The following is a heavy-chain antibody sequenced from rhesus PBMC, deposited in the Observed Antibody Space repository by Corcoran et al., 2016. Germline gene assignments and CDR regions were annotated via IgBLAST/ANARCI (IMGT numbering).Heavy chain of an antibody. CDR2: IYGSGGGT. CDR1: GGSISDDYY. D-gene: IGHD3-9*01. J-gene: IGHJ4*01. V-gene: IGHV4-106*01. CDR3: ARDHDEDDYGYYYTLDY. Sequence: QVQLQESGPGLVKPSETLSLTCAVSGGSISDDYYWSWLRQPPGKGVEWIGYIYGSGGGTNYNPSLKIRGTISIGTSKNQFSLKLSSVTAADTAVDYCARDHDEDDYGYYYTLDYWGQGVLVTVSS.